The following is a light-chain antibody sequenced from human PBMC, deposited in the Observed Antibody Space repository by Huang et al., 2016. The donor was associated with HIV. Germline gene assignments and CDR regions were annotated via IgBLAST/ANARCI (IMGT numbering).Light chain of an antibody. J-gene: IGKJ5*01. CDR3: QQRSNWPRIT. V-gene: IGKV3-11*01. CDR1: QNVDSY. Sequence: DIVLTQSPATLSLSPGARATLSCRASQNVDSYLAWYQQRRGQAPRLLIYDASNRATGIPVRFSGSGSGTDFTLTISGLEPEDFAVYYCQQRSNWPRITFGQGTRLEIK. CDR2: DAS.